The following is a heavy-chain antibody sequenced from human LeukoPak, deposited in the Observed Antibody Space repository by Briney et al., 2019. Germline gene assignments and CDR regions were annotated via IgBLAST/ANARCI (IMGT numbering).Heavy chain of an antibody. CDR1: GYTFTSYG. J-gene: IGHJ4*02. V-gene: IGHV1-18*01. D-gene: IGHD5-18*01. Sequence: AASVKASCKASGYTFTSYGISWVRQAPGQGLEWMGWISAYNGNTNYAQKLQGRVTMTTDTSTSTAYMELRSLRSDDTAVYYCARDRSYTAMVKYYFDYWGQGTLVTVSS. CDR2: ISAYNGNT. CDR3: ARDRSYTAMVKYYFDY.